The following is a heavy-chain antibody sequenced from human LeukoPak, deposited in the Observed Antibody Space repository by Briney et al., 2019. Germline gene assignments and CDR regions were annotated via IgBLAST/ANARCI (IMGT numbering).Heavy chain of an antibody. J-gene: IGHJ3*02. D-gene: IGHD3-16*02. CDR1: GGSFSGYY. CDR3: ARAWGYDYVWGSYRKPRAFDI. CDR2: INHSGST. V-gene: IGHV4-34*01. Sequence: SETLSLTCAVYGGSFSGYYWSWIRQPPGKGLEWIGEINHSGSTSYNPSLKSRVTISVDTSKNQFSLKLSSVTAADTAVYYCARAWGYDYVWGSYRKPRAFDIWGQGTMVTVSS.